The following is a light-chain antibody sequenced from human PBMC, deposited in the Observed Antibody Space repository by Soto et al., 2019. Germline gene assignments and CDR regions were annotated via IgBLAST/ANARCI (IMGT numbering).Light chain of an antibody. J-gene: IGLJ2*01. CDR2: SNN. Sequence: QSVLTQPPSASGTPGQRVTISCSGSSSNIGGNIVNWYQQLPGAAPKLLIYSNNHRPSGVPDRFSGSKSGTSASLTISGLQSEDEADYYCAAWHHSLDGHVVFGGGTKLTVL. CDR3: AAWHHSLDGHVV. CDR1: SSNIGGNI. V-gene: IGLV1-44*01.